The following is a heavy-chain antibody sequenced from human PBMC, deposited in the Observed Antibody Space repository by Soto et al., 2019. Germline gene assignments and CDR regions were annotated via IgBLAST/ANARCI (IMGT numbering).Heavy chain of an antibody. CDR2: IIPILGIA. Sequence: QVQLVQSGAEVKKPGSSVKVSCKASGGTFSSYTISWVRQAPGQGLEWMGRIIPILGIANYAQKFQGRVTITADKSTSTAYMELSSLRSEDTAVYYCAREHGDQENYYYYYGMDVWGQGTTVTVSS. CDR1: GGTFSSYT. CDR3: AREHGDQENYYYYYGMDV. V-gene: IGHV1-69*08. D-gene: IGHD4-17*01. J-gene: IGHJ6*02.